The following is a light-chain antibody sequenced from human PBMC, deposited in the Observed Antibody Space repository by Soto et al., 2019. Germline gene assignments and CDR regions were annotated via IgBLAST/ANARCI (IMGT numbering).Light chain of an antibody. CDR2: DVS. J-gene: IGLJ1*01. V-gene: IGLV2-14*01. Sequence: QSALTQPASVSGSPGQSITISCTGTSSDVGGYNYVSWYQQLPGNAPKLMIYDVSDRPSGVSNRFSGSKSGNTASLTISGLQAEDEADYYCSSYTSSSLYVFGTGTKLTVL. CDR1: SSDVGGYNY. CDR3: SSYTSSSLYV.